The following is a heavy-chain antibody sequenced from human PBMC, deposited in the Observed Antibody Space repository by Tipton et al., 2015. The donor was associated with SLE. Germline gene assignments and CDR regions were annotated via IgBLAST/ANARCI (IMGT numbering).Heavy chain of an antibody. V-gene: IGHV4-59*08. CDR1: GGSISRHS. Sequence: GLVKPSETLSLTCKVSGGSISRHSWGWIRQPPGEGLEWIGYISYSGRSNYNPSLKSQVTISLDTSKNQVSLKVSSVTAADTAVYYCASRFRDSYYFDYWGQGTLVAVSS. J-gene: IGHJ4*02. D-gene: IGHD3-16*01. CDR2: ISYSGRS. CDR3: ASRFRDSYYFDY.